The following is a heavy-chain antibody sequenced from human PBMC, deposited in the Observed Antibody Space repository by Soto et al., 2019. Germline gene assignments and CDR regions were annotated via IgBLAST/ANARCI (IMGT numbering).Heavy chain of an antibody. J-gene: IGHJ6*02. CDR3: VHRRVNFGMDV. CDR1: GGSIISSDY. V-gene: IGHV2-5*01. CDR2: THWNDDD. Sequence: ILSLTCTVSGGSIISSDYYWTWIRQPPGKALEWLAVTHWNDDDHYTPSLQSRLTITKDTSKNQVVLTMTNLDPVDTATYYCVHRRVNFGMDVWGQGTTVTVSS.